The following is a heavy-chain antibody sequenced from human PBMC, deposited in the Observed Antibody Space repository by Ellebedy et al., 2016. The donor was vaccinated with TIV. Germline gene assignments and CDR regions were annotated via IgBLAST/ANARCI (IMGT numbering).Heavy chain of an antibody. D-gene: IGHD3-22*01. J-gene: IGHJ3*02. CDR1: GYTFTSYG. CDR3: ARIAPSYYYDSSGYSGANAFDI. CDR2: IIAHHGNT. Sequence: ASVQVSCXASGYTFTSYGISWVRQAPGQGLEWMGWIIAHHGNTNYAQKLQGRVTMTTDTSTSTAYMELRSLRSDDTAVYYCARIAPSYYYDSSGYSGANAFDIWGQGTMVTVSS. V-gene: IGHV1-18*01.